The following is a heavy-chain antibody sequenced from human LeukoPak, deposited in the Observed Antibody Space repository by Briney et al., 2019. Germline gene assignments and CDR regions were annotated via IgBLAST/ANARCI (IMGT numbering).Heavy chain of an antibody. V-gene: IGHV4-31*03. CDR3: ASGQLDWTTYYFDY. J-gene: IGHJ4*02. D-gene: IGHD2/OR15-2a*01. Sequence: ASQTLSLTCTVSDGSISSGGYYWSWIRQHPGKGLEWIGYIYYSGSTYYNPSLKSRVTISVDTSKNQFSLKLSSVTAADTAVYYCASGQLDWTTYYFDYWGQGTLVTVSS. CDR1: DGSISSGGYY. CDR2: IYYSGST.